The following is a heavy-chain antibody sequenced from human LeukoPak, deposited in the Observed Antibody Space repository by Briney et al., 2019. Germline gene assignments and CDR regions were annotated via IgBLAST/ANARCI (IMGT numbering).Heavy chain of an antibody. J-gene: IGHJ4*02. CDR2: IYYSGST. Sequence: SETLSLTCTVSGDSLNTGDYYWSWIRQPPGKGLEWIGYIYYSGSTYYNPSLKSRVTISVDTSKNQFSLKLSSVTAADTAVYYCASATDYGDYHLTYWGQGTLVTVSS. V-gene: IGHV4-30-4*01. D-gene: IGHD4-17*01. CDR3: ASATDYGDYHLTY. CDR1: GDSLNTGDYY.